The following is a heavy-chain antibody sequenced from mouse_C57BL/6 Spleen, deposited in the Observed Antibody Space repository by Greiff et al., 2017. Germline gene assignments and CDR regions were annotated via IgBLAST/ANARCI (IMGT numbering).Heavy chain of an antibody. Sequence: VQLKQSGPELVKPGASVKISCKASGYSFTGYYMNWVKQSPEKSLEWIGEINPSTGGTTYNQKFKAKATLTVDKSSSTTYMQLKSLTSEDSAVYYGARRYDYDEEFAYWGQGTLVTVSA. D-gene: IGHD2-4*01. V-gene: IGHV1-42*01. CDR2: INPSTGGT. CDR1: GYSFTGYY. CDR3: ARRYDYDEEFAY. J-gene: IGHJ3*01.